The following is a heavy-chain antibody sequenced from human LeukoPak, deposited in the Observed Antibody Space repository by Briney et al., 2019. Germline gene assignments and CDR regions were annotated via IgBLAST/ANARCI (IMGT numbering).Heavy chain of an antibody. CDR2: IYHSGST. Sequence: PSETLSLTCTVSGYSISSGYYWGWIRQPPGKGLEWIGSIYHSGSTYYNPSLKSRVTISVDTSKNQFSLKLSSVTAADTAVYYCARETKNENYYYYYMDVWGKGTTVTVSS. J-gene: IGHJ6*03. V-gene: IGHV4-38-2*02. D-gene: IGHD1-1*01. CDR1: GYSISSGYY. CDR3: ARETKNENYYYYYMDV.